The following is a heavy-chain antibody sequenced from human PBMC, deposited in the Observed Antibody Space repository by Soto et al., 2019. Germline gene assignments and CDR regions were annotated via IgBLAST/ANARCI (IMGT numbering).Heavy chain of an antibody. CDR1: GYSFSTDW. CDR3: ARPREAGKYYYGVDV. CDR2: IYPGDSDT. Sequence: GESLKISCKASGYSFSTDWIGWVRLMPGKGLEWMGIIYPGDSDTKYSPSLQGQVTIPADTSINTAYLQWSSLKASDTAMYYCARPREAGKYYYGVDVWGQGTTVTVS. J-gene: IGHJ6*02. V-gene: IGHV5-51*01. D-gene: IGHD6-19*01.